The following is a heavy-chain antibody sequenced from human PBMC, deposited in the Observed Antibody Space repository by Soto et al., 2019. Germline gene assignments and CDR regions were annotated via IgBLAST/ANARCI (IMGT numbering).Heavy chain of an antibody. V-gene: IGHV4-59*01. CDR2: IYYSGST. J-gene: IGHJ6*02. D-gene: IGHD3-10*01. Sequence: PSETLSLTCTVSGGSISSYYWSWIRQPPGKGLEWIGYIYYSGSTNYNPSLKSRVAISVDTSKNQFSLKLSSVTAADTAVYYCARAYYGSGSYSRYYYYYGMDVWGQGTTVTV. CDR3: ARAYYGSGSYSRYYYYYGMDV. CDR1: GGSISSYY.